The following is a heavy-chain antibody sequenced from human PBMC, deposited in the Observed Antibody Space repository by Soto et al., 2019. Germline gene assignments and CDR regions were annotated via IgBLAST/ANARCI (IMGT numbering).Heavy chain of an antibody. CDR3: AKDQRGFSSAARIDY. D-gene: IGHD6-25*01. CDR2: ISGSGGST. CDR1: GFTFSSYA. J-gene: IGHJ4*02. Sequence: PGGSLRLSCAASGFTFSSYAMSWVRQAPGKGLEWVSSISGSGGSTYHADSVKGRLIISRDNSKNTLYLQMNSLRAEDTAVYFCAKDQRGFSSAARIDYWGQGTLVTVSS. V-gene: IGHV3-23*01.